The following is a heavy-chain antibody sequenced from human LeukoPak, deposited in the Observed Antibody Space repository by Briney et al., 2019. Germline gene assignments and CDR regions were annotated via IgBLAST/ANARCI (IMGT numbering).Heavy chain of an antibody. CDR2: TSSSGETT. CDR3: AKDRPNYYGTNGHYYRRDGDC. CDR1: GFTFSSYA. D-gene: IGHD3-22*01. J-gene: IGHJ4*02. V-gene: IGHV3-23*01. Sequence: PGGSLRLSCVASGFTFSSYAMSWVRQAAGKGLEWVSSTSSSGETTYYADSVKGRFTISRDNSRNTLYLQMNSLRAEDTAVYYCAKDRPNYYGTNGHYYRRDGDCWGPGTLVTVSS.